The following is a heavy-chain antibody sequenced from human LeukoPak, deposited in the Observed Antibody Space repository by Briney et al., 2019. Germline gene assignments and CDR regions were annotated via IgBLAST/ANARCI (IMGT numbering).Heavy chain of an antibody. D-gene: IGHD2-15*01. J-gene: IGHJ4*02. CDR2: ISGSGSDT. CDR3: ARDRGIVVAAIQSYFDY. CDR1: GLIFSDYY. V-gene: IGHV3-11*06. Sequence: GGSLRLSCAASGLIFSDYYMTWIRQAPGKGLEWLSYISGSGSDTNYADSVKGRFTTSRDNAKNSLYLQMNSLRAEDTAVYYCARDRGIVVAAIQSYFDYWGQGTLVTVSS.